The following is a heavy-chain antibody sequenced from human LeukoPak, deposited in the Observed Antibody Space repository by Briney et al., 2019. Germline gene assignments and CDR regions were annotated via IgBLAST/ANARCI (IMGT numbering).Heavy chain of an antibody. D-gene: IGHD2-2*01. V-gene: IGHV3-21*01. CDR3: ARGQMGDSTPPYYYYGMDV. CDR1: GFTFSSYS. J-gene: IGHJ6*02. Sequence: PGGSLRLSCAASGFTFSSYSMNWVRQAPGKGLEWVSSISSSSSYIYYADSVKGRFTISRGNAKNSLYLQMNSLRAEDTAVYYCARGQMGDSTPPYYYYGMDVWGQGTTVTVSS. CDR2: ISSSSSYI.